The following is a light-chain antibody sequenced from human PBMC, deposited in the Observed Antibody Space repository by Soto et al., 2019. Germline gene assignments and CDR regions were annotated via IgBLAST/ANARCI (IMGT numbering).Light chain of an antibody. CDR3: QQYGRTSWT. Sequence: EIVLTQSPGTLSLSPGEGATLSCRASQSVSTNFFAWYQQKPGQAPRLLIYGASTRASCIPDRYSGSGSGTDFTLTISSLEPEDFALYYCQQYGRTSWTFGQGNKVEIK. CDR2: GAS. V-gene: IGKV3-20*01. J-gene: IGKJ1*01. CDR1: QSVSTNF.